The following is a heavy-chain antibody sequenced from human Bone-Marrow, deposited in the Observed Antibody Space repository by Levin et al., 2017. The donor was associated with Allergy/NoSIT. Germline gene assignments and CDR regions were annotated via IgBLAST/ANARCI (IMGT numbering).Heavy chain of an antibody. Sequence: LSLTCATSGFTFSSYWMSWVRQAPGKGLEWVANLNQDGTEKYQVDSVKGRFTISRDNAKNSLSLQMNSLRAEDTAVYFCARAGAAAAKYYYAMDVWGHGTTVTVSS. CDR2: LNQDGTEK. D-gene: IGHD6-13*01. V-gene: IGHV3-7*01. J-gene: IGHJ6*02. CDR1: GFTFSSYW. CDR3: ARAGAAAAKYYYAMDV.